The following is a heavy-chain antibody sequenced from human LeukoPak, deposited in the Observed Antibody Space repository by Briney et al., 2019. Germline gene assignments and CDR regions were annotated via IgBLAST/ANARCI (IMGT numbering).Heavy chain of an antibody. D-gene: IGHD1-26*01. J-gene: IGHJ4*02. CDR1: GFTFSSYG. V-gene: IGHV3-30*02. CDR3: ARGATYAYYQDY. Sequence: GGSLRLSCAASGFTFSSYGMHWVRQAPGKGLEWVAFIRYDGSNKYYADSVKGRFTITRDNAKNTLYLQMNSLSAEDTAVYYCARGATYAYYQDYWGQGTLVTVSS. CDR2: IRYDGSNK.